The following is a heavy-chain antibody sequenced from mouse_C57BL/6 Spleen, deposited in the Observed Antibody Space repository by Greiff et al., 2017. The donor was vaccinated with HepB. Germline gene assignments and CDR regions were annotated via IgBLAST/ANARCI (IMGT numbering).Heavy chain of an antibody. V-gene: IGHV1-54*01. CDR3: ERSPFITPVGGFAY. CDR2: INPGSGGT. Sequence: QVQLKQSGAELVRPGTSVKVSCKASGYAFTNYLIEWVKQRPGQGLEWIGVINPGSGGTNYNEKFKGKATLTADKSSSTAYMQLISLTSEDSAVYFCERSPFITPVGGFAYWGQGTLVTVSA. J-gene: IGHJ3*01. D-gene: IGHD1-1*01. CDR1: GYAFTNYL.